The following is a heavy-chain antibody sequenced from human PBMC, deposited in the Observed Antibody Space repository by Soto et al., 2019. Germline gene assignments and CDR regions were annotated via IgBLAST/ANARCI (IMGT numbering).Heavy chain of an antibody. Sequence: QLQLVESGGGVVQPGTSLRLSCAASGFRFKSFVMHWVRQAPGKGLDWVAFTSYDGNNKDYGDSVKGRFTVSRDNSQNRLYLHMDFLRPEDTALYYCARWGTTGGFDLWGQGTLVSVSS. D-gene: IGHD3-16*01. CDR3: ARWGTTGGFDL. J-gene: IGHJ4*02. CDR1: GFRFKSFV. V-gene: IGHV3-30*13. CDR2: TSYDGNNK.